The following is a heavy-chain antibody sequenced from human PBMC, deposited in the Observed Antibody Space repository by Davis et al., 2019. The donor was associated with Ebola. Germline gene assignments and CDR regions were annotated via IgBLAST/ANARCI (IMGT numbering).Heavy chain of an antibody. Sequence: GESLKISCAASGFTFSSYAMSWVRQAPGKGLEWVSAISSSSSTIYYADSVKGRFTISRDNAKNSLYLQMNSLRAEDTAVYYCARLRGFDYWGQGTLVTVSS. CDR2: ISSSSSTI. V-gene: IGHV3-48*01. J-gene: IGHJ4*02. CDR3: ARLRGFDY. CDR1: GFTFSSYA.